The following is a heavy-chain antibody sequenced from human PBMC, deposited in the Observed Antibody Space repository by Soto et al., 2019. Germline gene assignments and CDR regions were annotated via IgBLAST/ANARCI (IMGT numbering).Heavy chain of an antibody. CDR3: ARERNYGYYYYGLDV. Sequence: PGGSLRLSCAASGFVFSNYAMFWFRQAPGRGLEWVAVISYDGSNKYYADSVKGRFTISRDTSKNTLYLQMNSLRAEDTAVYYCARERNYGYYYYGLDVWGQGTTVTVSS. CDR2: ISYDGSNK. D-gene: IGHD1-7*01. V-gene: IGHV3-30-3*01. J-gene: IGHJ6*02. CDR1: GFVFSNYA.